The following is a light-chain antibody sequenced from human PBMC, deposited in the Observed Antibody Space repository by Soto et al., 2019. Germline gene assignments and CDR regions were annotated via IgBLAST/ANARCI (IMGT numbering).Light chain of an antibody. CDR1: QSVSSN. Sequence: EIVMTQSPATLSVSPGERATLSCRASQSVSSNLAWYQQKPGQAPRLLIYGASTRATGIPARFSGSGSGTEFTLTISSLEPEDFAVYYCQQRPGCTFGPGTKVDIK. V-gene: IGKV3-15*01. J-gene: IGKJ3*01. CDR2: GAS. CDR3: QQRPGCT.